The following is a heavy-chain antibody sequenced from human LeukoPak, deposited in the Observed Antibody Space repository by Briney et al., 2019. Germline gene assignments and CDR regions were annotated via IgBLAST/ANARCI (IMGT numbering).Heavy chain of an antibody. CDR1: GFTFSSYS. V-gene: IGHV3-23*01. J-gene: IGHJ4*02. CDR2: ISGSGGST. CDR3: AKDGRGYSYGYKAD. D-gene: IGHD5-18*01. Sequence: GGSLRLSCAASGFTFSSYSMNWVRQAPGKGLEWVSAISGSGGSTYYADSVKGRFTISRDNSKNTLYLQMNSLRAEDTAVYYCAKDGRGYSYGYKADWGQGTLVTVSS.